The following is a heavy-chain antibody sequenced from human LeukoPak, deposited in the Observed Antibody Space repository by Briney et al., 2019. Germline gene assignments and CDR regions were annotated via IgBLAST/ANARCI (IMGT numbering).Heavy chain of an antibody. V-gene: IGHV4-39*01. CDR3: AGTGTITIFRGVFDP. CDR1: GDSISSSSYY. CDR2: IYYSRST. Sequence: SETLSLTCTVSGDSISSSSYYWGWIRQPPGKGLEWIGSIYYSRSTYYNPSLKSRVTISVDTSKNQFSLKLSSVTAADTAVYYCAGTGTITIFRGVFDPWGQGTLVTVSS. J-gene: IGHJ5*02. D-gene: IGHD3-3*01.